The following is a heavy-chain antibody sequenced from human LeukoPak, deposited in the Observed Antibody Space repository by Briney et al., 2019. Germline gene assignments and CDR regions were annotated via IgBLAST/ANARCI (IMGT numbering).Heavy chain of an antibody. CDR1: GFTFDDYA. D-gene: IGHD3-22*01. V-gene: IGHV3-43*02. CDR3: SKGVDYYDSSGYFAY. Sequence: GSLRLSCAASGFTFDDYAMHWVRQAPGKGLEWVSLISADGGSTYYADSVQGRFTISRDNSKNSLYLQTNSLRTEDTALYYCSKGVDYYDSSGYFAYWGQGTLVTVSS. CDR2: ISADGGST. J-gene: IGHJ4*02.